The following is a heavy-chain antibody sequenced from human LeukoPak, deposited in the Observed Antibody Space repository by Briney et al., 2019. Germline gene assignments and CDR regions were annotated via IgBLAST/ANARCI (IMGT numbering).Heavy chain of an antibody. CDR2: MNPNSGNT. D-gene: IGHD4-17*01. CDR1: GYTFTSYD. Sequence: ASVKVSCKASGYTFTSYDINWVRQATGQGLEWMGWMNPNSGNTGYAQKFQGRVTMTRNTSISTAYMELSSLRSEDTAVYYCARDHPDYGDYAQHNMDVWGKGTTVTVSS. CDR3: ARDHPDYGDYAQHNMDV. V-gene: IGHV1-8*01. J-gene: IGHJ6*03.